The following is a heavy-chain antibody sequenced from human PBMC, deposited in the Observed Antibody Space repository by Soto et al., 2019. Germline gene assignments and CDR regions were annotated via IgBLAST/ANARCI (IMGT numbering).Heavy chain of an antibody. CDR1: GFTFSGDA. J-gene: IGHJ6*02. Sequence: PGGSLRLSCAASGFTFSGDAMNWVRQAPGKGLEWVSSISTTSTYIYYADSVKGRFTISRENANNSLHLQMNSLRAEDTAVYYCVRDYVMDVWGQGPKITVSS. CDR2: ISTTSTYI. CDR3: VRDYVMDV. V-gene: IGHV3-21*01.